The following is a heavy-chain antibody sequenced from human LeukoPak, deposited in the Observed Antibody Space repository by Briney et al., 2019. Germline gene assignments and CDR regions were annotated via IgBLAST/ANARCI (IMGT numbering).Heavy chain of an antibody. D-gene: IGHD6-13*01. J-gene: IGHJ4*02. CDR1: GGSISSYY. CDR2: IYYSGST. Sequence: SEPLSLTCTVSGGSISSYYWSWIRQPPGKGLEWLGYIYYSGSTNYHPSLKSRVTISGDTSKNQFSLKLSAVTAADTAVYYGARVAAAGNDYWGQRTLVTVSS. CDR3: ARVAAAGNDY. V-gene: IGHV4-59*01.